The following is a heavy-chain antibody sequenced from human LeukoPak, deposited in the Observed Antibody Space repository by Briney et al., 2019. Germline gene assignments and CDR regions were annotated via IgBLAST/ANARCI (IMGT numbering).Heavy chain of an antibody. D-gene: IGHD3-10*01. V-gene: IGHV1-69*05. J-gene: IGHJ4*02. CDR3: ARSYGSGSYSFPYYFDY. CDR1: GGTLSSYE. CDR2: IIPMFGTA. Sequence: ASVKVSCKASGGTLSSYEISWVRQAPGQGLEWMGGIIPMFGTAKYAQKFQGRVTITTDKSTSTAYMELSSLRSEDTAVYYCARSYGSGSYSFPYYFDYWGQGTLVTVSS.